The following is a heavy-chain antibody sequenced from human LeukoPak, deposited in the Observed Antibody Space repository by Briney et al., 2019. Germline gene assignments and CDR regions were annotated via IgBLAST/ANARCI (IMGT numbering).Heavy chain of an antibody. D-gene: IGHD4-17*01. CDR2: ISYDGSNK. V-gene: IGHV3-30*14. CDR1: GFTFSSYA. Sequence: GGSLRLSCAASGFTFSSYAMHWVRQAPGKGLEWVAVISYDGSNKYYADSVKGRFTISRDNSKNTLYLQMNRLRAEDTAVYYCARDLKEVTTYWGQGTLVTVSS. J-gene: IGHJ4*02. CDR3: ARDLKEVTTY.